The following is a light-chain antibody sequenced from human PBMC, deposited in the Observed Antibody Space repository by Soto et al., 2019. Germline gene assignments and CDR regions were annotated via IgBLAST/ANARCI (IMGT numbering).Light chain of an antibody. J-gene: IGLJ2*01. Sequence: QSALTQPASVSGSRGQSITISCSGTSRDIGAYNLVSWYQQPPGKAPKLLIYEVRNRPSGISYRFSGSKSGTTASLTISSLLPEDEADYYCSAYTSRSTLVFGGGTKVTVL. CDR1: SRDIGAYNL. CDR2: EVR. CDR3: SAYTSRSTLV. V-gene: IGLV2-14*01.